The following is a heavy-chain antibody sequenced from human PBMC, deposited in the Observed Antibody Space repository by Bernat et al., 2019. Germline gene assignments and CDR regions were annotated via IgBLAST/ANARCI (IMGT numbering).Heavy chain of an antibody. CDR2: IKQDGSEK. Sequence: EVQLVESGGGLVQPGGSLRLSCAASGFTFSSYWMSWVRQAPGKGLEGVANIKQDGSEKYYVDSVKGRFTISRDNAKNSLYLQMNSLRAEDTAVYYCARAGERYGDYYDYWGQGTLVTVSS. D-gene: IGHD3-16*01. CDR1: GFTFSSYW. J-gene: IGHJ4*02. CDR3: ARAGERYGDYYDY. V-gene: IGHV3-7*03.